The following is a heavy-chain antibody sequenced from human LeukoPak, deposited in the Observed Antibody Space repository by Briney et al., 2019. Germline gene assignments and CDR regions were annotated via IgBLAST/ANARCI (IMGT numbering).Heavy chain of an antibody. J-gene: IGHJ4*02. Sequence: PSETLSLTCTVSGGSISSGGYYWSWIRQHPGKGLEWIGYIYYSGGTYYNPSLKSRVTISVDTSKNQFSLKLSSVTAADTAVYYCATYDSSGYYRYYFDYWGQGTLVTVSS. CDR2: IYYSGGT. CDR1: GGSISSGGYY. CDR3: ATYDSSGYYRYYFDY. V-gene: IGHV4-31*03. D-gene: IGHD3-22*01.